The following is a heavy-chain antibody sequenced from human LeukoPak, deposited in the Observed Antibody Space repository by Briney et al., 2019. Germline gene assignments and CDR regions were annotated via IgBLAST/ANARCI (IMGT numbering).Heavy chain of an antibody. D-gene: IGHD4-17*01. V-gene: IGHV5-51*01. CDR2: IYPGDSDT. CDR3: ARLCSDYGDYSIMSPEEGFLDY. Sequence: GESLKISCKGSGYSFTSYWIGWVRQMPGKGLEWMGIIYPGDSDTRYSPSFQGQVTISADKSISTAYLQWSSLKASDTAMYYCARLCSDYGDYSIMSPEEGFLDYWGQGTLVTVSS. J-gene: IGHJ4*02. CDR1: GYSFTSYW.